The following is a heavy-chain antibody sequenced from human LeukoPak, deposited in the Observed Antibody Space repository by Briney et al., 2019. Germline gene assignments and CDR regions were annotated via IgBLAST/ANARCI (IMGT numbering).Heavy chain of an antibody. V-gene: IGHV1-69*06. CDR3: ARVGSRDYYYMDV. J-gene: IGHJ6*03. D-gene: IGHD3-16*01. CDR1: GGTFSSYA. CDR2: IIPIFGTA. Sequence: SVKVSCKASGGTFSSYAISWVRQAPGQGLEWMGGIIPIFGTANCAQKFQGRVTITADKSTSTAYMELSSLRSEDTAVYYCARVGSRDYYYMDVWGKGTTVTVSS.